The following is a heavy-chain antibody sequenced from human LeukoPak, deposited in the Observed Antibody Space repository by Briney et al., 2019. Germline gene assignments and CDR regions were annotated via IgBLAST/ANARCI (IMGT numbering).Heavy chain of an antibody. CDR2: IYPGDSNT. V-gene: IGHV5-51*01. D-gene: IGHD6-13*01. CDR3: ARLRWAAGDGYYFDY. CDR1: GYSFKNYR. Sequence: GESLKISCKGSGYSFKNYRIAWVRQMPGKGLEWMGIIYPGDSNTRYNPSFQGQVTISADKSISTAYLQWSSLKASDTAEYYCARLRWAAGDGYYFDYWGQGTPVTVSS. J-gene: IGHJ4*02.